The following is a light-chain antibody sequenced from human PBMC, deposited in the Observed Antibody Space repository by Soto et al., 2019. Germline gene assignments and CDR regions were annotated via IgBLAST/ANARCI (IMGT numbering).Light chain of an antibody. J-gene: IGLJ3*02. CDR1: NSNIGTYT. Sequence: QSVLTQPRSASGTPGQRVIISCSGSNSNIGTYTVNWYQQLPGTAPKLLIYTDYQRPSGVPDRFSGSRSGTSASLAISGLQTEDEADYYCASWDDNLSGGVFGGGTKLTV. CDR3: ASWDDNLSGGV. V-gene: IGLV1-44*01. CDR2: TDY.